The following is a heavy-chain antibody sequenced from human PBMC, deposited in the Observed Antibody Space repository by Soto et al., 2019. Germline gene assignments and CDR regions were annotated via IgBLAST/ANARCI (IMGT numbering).Heavy chain of an antibody. Sequence: GGSLRLSCAAPGFTFSSYAMSWVRQAPGKGLEWVSAICGIGGSTYYADSVKGRFSISRDNSKNTLYLQMNSLRAEGTAVYYCAKRGYLDYWGQGTLVTVSS. V-gene: IGHV3-23*01. J-gene: IGHJ4*02. CDR2: ICGIGGST. CDR3: AKRGYLDY. CDR1: GFTFSSYA.